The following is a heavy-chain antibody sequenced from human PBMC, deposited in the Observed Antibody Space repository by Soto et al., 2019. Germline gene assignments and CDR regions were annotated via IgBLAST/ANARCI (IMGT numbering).Heavy chain of an antibody. V-gene: IGHV3-23*01. CDR3: AKRSPYSSGWYSTMFDY. CDR1: GFGFSDYA. Sequence: PGGSLRLSCAASGFGFSDYAMSWVRQAPGKGLEWVSVISESGGSTHYADSVRGRFTVSRDNSKNSLSLRMNSLRDEDTAVYFCAKRSPYSSGWYSTMFDYWGQGALVTVSS. D-gene: IGHD6-13*01. CDR2: ISESGGST. J-gene: IGHJ4*02.